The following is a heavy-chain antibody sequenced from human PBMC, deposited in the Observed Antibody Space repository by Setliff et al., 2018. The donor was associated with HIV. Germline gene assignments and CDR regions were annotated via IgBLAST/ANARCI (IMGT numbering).Heavy chain of an antibody. CDR3: ARDRPRGGGSLDAFDI. Sequence: GGSLRLSCAASGFKFDDYGMSWVRQGPGKGLEWVAGISWSGSGIGYGDSVKGRFTISRDDDRNFLFLQMNSLRAEDTAIYFCARDRPRGGGSLDAFDIRGQGTMVTVSS. CDR2: ISWSGSGI. D-gene: IGHD1-26*01. V-gene: IGHV3-20*04. CDR1: GFKFDDYG. J-gene: IGHJ3*02.